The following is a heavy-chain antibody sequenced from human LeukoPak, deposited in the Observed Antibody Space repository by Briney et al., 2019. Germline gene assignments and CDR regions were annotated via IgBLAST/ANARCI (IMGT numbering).Heavy chain of an antibody. CDR3: ARGSLYYYYGMDV. D-gene: IGHD1-26*01. CDR2: IYYSGST. Sequence: NPSETLSLTCTVSGVSVSSYYWSWIRQPPGKGLEWIGYIYYSGSTNYNPSLKSRVTISVDTSKNQFSLKLSSVTAADTAVYYCARGSLYYYYGMDVWGQGTTVTVSS. CDR1: GVSVSSYY. J-gene: IGHJ6*02. V-gene: IGHV4-59*02.